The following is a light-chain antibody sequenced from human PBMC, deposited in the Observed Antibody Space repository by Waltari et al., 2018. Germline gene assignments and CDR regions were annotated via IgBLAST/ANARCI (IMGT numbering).Light chain of an antibody. CDR3: NSRDSSGLL. Sequence: SSELTQDPAVSVALGQTVRITCQGDSLRSYYANWYQPKPGQAPVLVIYGKTNRPSGIPDRFSGCSSGNTASLTITGAQAEDEADYYCNSRDSSGLLFGGGTKLTVL. CDR1: SLRSYY. J-gene: IGLJ2*01. CDR2: GKT. V-gene: IGLV3-19*01.